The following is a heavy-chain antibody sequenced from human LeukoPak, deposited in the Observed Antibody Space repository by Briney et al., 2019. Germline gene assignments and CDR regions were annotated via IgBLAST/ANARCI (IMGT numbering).Heavy chain of an antibody. D-gene: IGHD5-12*01. CDR3: ARVSEPSGYGPLDY. J-gene: IGHJ4*02. V-gene: IGHV3-21*01. CDR1: GFTFSSYS. CDR2: IYSTGDYI. Sequence: KTGGSLRLSCAASGFTFSSYSMNWVRQAPGKGLEWVSSIYSTGDYIYYADSLQGRFTISRDNAKNSLFLQIFSLRADDTAVYYCARVSEPSGYGPLDYWGPGTLVTVSS.